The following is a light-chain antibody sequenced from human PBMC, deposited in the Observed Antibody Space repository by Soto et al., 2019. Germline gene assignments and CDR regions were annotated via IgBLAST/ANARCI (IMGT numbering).Light chain of an antibody. CDR1: QGISNY. V-gene: IGKV1-27*01. CDR2: AAS. Sequence: IHMARSPSSLSASVGDRFTITCRASQGISNYLAWYQQKPGKVPKLLIYAASTLQSRVPSRFSGSGSGTDLTITISSLQPEDVETYYCQKYKSALLTFGGGKKVDIK. J-gene: IGKJ4*01. CDR3: QKYKSALLT.